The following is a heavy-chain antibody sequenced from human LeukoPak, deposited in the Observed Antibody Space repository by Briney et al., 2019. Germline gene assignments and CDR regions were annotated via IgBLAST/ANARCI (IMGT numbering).Heavy chain of an antibody. Sequence: SEALSLTCTVSGGSISSSGYYWSWIRQPPGKGLEWIGEINHSGSTNYNPSLKSRVTISVDTSKNQFSLKLSSVTAADTAVYYCARGRGYGGSGSYYRGAPYYYMDVWGKGTTVTISS. J-gene: IGHJ6*03. CDR3: ARGRGYGGSGSYYRGAPYYYMDV. V-gene: IGHV4-39*07. CDR1: GGSISSSGYY. D-gene: IGHD3-10*01. CDR2: INHSGST.